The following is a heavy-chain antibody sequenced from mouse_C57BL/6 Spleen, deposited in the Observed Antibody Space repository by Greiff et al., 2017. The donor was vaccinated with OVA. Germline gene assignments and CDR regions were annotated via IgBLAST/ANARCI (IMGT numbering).Heavy chain of an antibody. CDR1: GYTFTSYW. V-gene: IGHV1-55*01. Sequence: QVQLQQPGAELVKPGASVKMSCTASGYTFTSYWITWVKQRPGQGLEWLGDIYPGSGSTNYNEKFKSKATLTVDTSSSTAYMQLSDLTSEDSAVYYCSRGPYCNWYFDVWGTGTTVTVSS. J-gene: IGHJ1*03. CDR2: IYPGSGST. D-gene: IGHD6-5*01. CDR3: SRGPYCNWYFDV.